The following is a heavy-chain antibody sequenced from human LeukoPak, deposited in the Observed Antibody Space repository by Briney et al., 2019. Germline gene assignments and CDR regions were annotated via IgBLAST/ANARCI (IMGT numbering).Heavy chain of an antibody. J-gene: IGHJ4*02. CDR3: AKDRLGAMMYFDF. V-gene: IGHV3-23*01. D-gene: IGHD1-26*01. CDR2: ISGSGGST. CDR1: GFTFSTYG. Sequence: GGTLRLSCEASGFTFSTYGMSWVRQAPGKGLEWVSAISGSGGSTYYADSVKGRVTISRDNSKNTLYLQVNSLRVEDTAVYYCAKDRLGAMMYFDFWGQGTLVTVSS.